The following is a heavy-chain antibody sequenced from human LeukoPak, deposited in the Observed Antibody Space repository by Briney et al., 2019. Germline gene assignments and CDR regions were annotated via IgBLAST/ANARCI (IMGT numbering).Heavy chain of an antibody. CDR2: ISAYNGNT. V-gene: IGHV1-18*01. J-gene: IGHJ4*02. Sequence: GASVKVSCKASGGTFSSYAISWVRQAPGQGLEWMGWISAYNGNTNYAQKLQGRVTMTKDTSTSTAYMELRSLRSDDTAVYYCARDRSRYSGSYCYWGQGTLVTVSS. CDR1: GGTFSSYA. D-gene: IGHD1-26*01. CDR3: ARDRSRYSGSYCY.